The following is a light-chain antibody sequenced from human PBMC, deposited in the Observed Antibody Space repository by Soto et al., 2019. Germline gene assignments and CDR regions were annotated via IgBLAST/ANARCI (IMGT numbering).Light chain of an antibody. CDR1: SSNIGAGND. J-gene: IGLJ1*01. V-gene: IGLV1-40*01. CDR2: GNS. Sequence: QSALTQPPSVSGAPGQRVTISCTGSSSNIGAGNDVHWYQHLPGTAPKLIIYGNSNRPSGVPDRFSGSKSGTSASLAITGLQAEDEGDYYCQSYDSSLSAPYVFGTGTKVTVL. CDR3: QSYDSSLSAPYV.